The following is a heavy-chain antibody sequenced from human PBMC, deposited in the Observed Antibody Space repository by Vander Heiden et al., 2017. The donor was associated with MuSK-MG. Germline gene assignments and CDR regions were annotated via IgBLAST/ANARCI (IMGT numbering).Heavy chain of an antibody. V-gene: IGHV3-30*18. J-gene: IGHJ4*02. D-gene: IGHD3-9*01. CDR1: GFTFNSSH. CDR2: VASRRHAI. Sequence: QVQLEASGGGVVQPGTSLRLSCVASGFTFNSSHMHWVRPAPGEGQEWLAVVASRRHAINYADSVRGRFIISRDNSKNTVFLQMNSLTTEDTALNYFAKEPFTGWPNIEYWAQGSLGIVSS. CDR3: AKEPFTGWPNIEY.